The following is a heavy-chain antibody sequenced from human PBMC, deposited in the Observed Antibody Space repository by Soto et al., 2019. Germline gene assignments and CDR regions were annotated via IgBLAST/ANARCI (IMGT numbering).Heavy chain of an antibody. V-gene: IGHV4-59*01. CDR3: ARGHLGITTTGTWHDFDY. Sequence: QVQLQESGPRLVKPSETLSLTCTVSGYSISSYYWTWIRQSPGKGLEYIGDIYYSGKTYYNPSLKSRVTISVDTSKNQFSLKLSSVTAADTAVYYCARGHLGITTTGTWHDFDYWGQGTLVTVSS. D-gene: IGHD3-9*01. CDR2: IYYSGKT. CDR1: GYSISSYY. J-gene: IGHJ4*02.